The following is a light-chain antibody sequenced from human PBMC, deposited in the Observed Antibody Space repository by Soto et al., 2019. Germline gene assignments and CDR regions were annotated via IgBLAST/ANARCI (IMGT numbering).Light chain of an antibody. CDR3: QQYNDWPRT. V-gene: IGKV3-15*01. Sequence: VMTQSPATLSVSPGGRATLSCRASQSVFSNLAWYQQKPGQAPGLLMYGASTRATGVPARFRGSGSGTEFTLTISSLQSEDFAVYYCQQYNDWPRTFGQGTKVEMK. CDR1: QSVFSN. J-gene: IGKJ1*01. CDR2: GAS.